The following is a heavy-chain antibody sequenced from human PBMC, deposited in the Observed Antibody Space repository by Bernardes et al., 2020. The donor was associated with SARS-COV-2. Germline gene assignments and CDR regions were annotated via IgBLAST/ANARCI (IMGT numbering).Heavy chain of an antibody. V-gene: IGHV3-23*01. Sequence: GGSLRLSCAASGFTVGSYAMNWVRQAPGKGLEWVSAISGSGDATYYADSVKGRFTISRDNSKNTLYLQMNSLRAEDTAVYYCAKDYSVIGQAVYYYGLDVWGQGTTVTVSS. J-gene: IGHJ6*02. CDR1: GFTVGSYA. D-gene: IGHD4-4*01. CDR3: AKDYSVIGQAVYYYGLDV. CDR2: ISGSGDAT.